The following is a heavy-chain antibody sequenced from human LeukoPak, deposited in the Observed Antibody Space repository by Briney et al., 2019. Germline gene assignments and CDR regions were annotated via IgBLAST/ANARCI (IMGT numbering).Heavy chain of an antibody. CDR1: GYTFTGYY. CDR2: INPNSGGT. CDR3: ARVRCSGGSCYTGFDC. D-gene: IGHD2-15*01. J-gene: IGHJ4*02. V-gene: IGHV1-2*02. Sequence: ASVKVSCKASGYTFTGYYMHWVRQAPGQGLEWMGWINPNSGGTNYAQKFQGRVTMTRDTSISTAYMELSRLRSDDTAVYFCARVRCSGGSCYTGFDCWGQGTLVTASS.